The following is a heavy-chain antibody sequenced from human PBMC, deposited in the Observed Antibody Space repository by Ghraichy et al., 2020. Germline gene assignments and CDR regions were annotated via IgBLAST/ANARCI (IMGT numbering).Heavy chain of an antibody. J-gene: IGHJ4*02. D-gene: IGHD5-18*01. V-gene: IGHV4-39*01. Sequence: SETLSLTCTVSGGSISSSSYYWGWIRQPPGKGLEWIGSIYYSGSTYYNPSLKSRVTISVDTSKNQFSLKLSSVTAADTAVYYCARRAGYSLNFDYWGQGTLVTVSS. CDR2: IYYSGST. CDR3: ARRAGYSLNFDY. CDR1: GGSISSSSYY.